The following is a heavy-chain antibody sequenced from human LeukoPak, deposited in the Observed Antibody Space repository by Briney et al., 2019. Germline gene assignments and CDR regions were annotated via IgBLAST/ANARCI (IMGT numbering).Heavy chain of an antibody. CDR1: GYTFTGYY. Sequence: GASVKVSCKASGYTFTGYYMHWVRQAPGQGLEWMGWINPNSGGTNYAQKFQGRVTMTRDTSISTAYMELSRLRSDDTAVYYCATVATISSSYYFDYWGQGTLVTVSS. CDR3: ATVATISSSYYFDY. D-gene: IGHD6-6*01. V-gene: IGHV1-2*02. CDR2: INPNSGGT. J-gene: IGHJ4*02.